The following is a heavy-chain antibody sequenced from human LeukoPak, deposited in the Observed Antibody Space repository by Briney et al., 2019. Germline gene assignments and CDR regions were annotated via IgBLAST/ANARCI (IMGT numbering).Heavy chain of an antibody. V-gene: IGHV4-39*07. CDR3: ARDVSGDGYKTD. Sequence: RPSETLSLTCTVSGGSISSSSYYWGWIRQPPGKGLEWIGSIYYSGSTYYNPSLKSRVTISVDTSKNQLSLKLSSVTAADTAVYFCARDVSGDGYKTDWGQGTLVTVSS. CDR2: IYYSGST. CDR1: GGSISSSSYY. D-gene: IGHD5-24*01. J-gene: IGHJ4*02.